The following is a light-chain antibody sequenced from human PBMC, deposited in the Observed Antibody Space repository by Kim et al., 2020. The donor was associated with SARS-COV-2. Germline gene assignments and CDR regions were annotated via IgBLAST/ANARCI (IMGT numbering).Light chain of an antibody. CDR2: DAS. CDR3: HQRSDWPAVT. J-gene: IGKJ4*01. V-gene: IGKV3-11*01. Sequence: EVVLTQSPATLSLSPGERATLSCRASQNINTYLAWYQQKPGQPPRLLIHDASNRATGIPARFSGSGSATDFTLTISSLEPDDFAIYYCHQRSDWPAVTFGGGTKVDIK. CDR1: QNINTY.